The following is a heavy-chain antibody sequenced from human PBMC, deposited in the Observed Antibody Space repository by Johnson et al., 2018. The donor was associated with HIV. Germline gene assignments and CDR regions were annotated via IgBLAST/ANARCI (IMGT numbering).Heavy chain of an antibody. D-gene: IGHD6-13*01. CDR3: ARGVKQQLNVVDAFDI. J-gene: IGHJ3*02. CDR2: IRYDGSNK. Sequence: QVQLVESGGGVVQPGGSLRLSCAASGFTFSSYGMHWVRQAPGKGLEWVAFIRYDGSNKYSAASVKGRFTISRDNSRNRLYIQMNSLRVEDTGVYYCARGVKQQLNVVDAFDIWGQWTMVTVSS. V-gene: IGHV3-30*02. CDR1: GFTFSSYG.